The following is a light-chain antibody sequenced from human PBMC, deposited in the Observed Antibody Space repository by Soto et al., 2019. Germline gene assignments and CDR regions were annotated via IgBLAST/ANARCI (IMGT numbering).Light chain of an antibody. CDR2: AAS. CDR3: LKNYSYPRT. Sequence: IQMTQSPSSLSASVGDRVTITCRASQGIRNDLGWYQQKPGKAPKLLIHAASSLESGVQSRFSVSGSGTDFTFTIRSLQPDDFATYYCLKNYSYPRTFGQWTKVEIK. CDR1: QGIRND. J-gene: IGKJ1*01. V-gene: IGKV1-6*01.